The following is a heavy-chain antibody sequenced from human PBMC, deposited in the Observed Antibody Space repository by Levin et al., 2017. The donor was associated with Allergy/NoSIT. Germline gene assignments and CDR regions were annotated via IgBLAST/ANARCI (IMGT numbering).Heavy chain of an antibody. J-gene: IGHJ4*02. CDR2: ISSRSGSI. CDR3: ARDQAVAGPT. Sequence: PGGSLRLSCAASGFTFSNYEMNWVRQAPGKGLEWVSYISSRSGSIYYADSVRGRFTISRDNAKNSLYLQMNSLRADDTAVYYCARDQAVAGPTWGQGVLVTVSS. V-gene: IGHV3-48*03. D-gene: IGHD6-19*01. CDR1: GFTFSNYE.